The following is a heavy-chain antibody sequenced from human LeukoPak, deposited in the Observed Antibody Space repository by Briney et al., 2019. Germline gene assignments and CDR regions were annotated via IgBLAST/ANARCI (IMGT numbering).Heavy chain of an antibody. D-gene: IGHD3-10*01. CDR1: GDSVSSNSAA. V-gene: IGHV6-1*01. Sequence: SQTLSLTCAISGDSVSSNSAARNWIRQSPSRGLEWLGRTYYRSKWYNDYAVSVKSRITINPDTSKNQFSLQLNSVTPEDTAVYYCARGGSEGFGELFHMGSHHGYNWFDPWGQGTLVTVSS. CDR2: TYYRSKWYN. J-gene: IGHJ5*02. CDR3: ARGGSEGFGELFHMGSHHGYNWFDP.